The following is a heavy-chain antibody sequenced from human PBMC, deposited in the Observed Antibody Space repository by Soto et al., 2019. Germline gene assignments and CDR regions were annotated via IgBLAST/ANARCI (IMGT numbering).Heavy chain of an antibody. D-gene: IGHD5-18*01. V-gene: IGHV1-69*06. Sequence: QVQLVQSGAEVRKPGSSAKVSCTDSGGTFSNYAIDWVRQAPGQGREWMGWISAILGTGNYAQKFQGRVTITADTSPNTADMAVGCLRSEYPAMYFCSSRRGYRYGVDAFNKWGHGTMVIVSS. CDR2: ISAILGTG. CDR1: GGTFSNYA. CDR3: SSRRGYRYGVDAFNK. J-gene: IGHJ3*02.